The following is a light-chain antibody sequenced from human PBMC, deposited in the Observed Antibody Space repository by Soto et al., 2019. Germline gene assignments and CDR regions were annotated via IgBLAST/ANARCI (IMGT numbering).Light chain of an antibody. V-gene: IGKV1-33*01. Sequence: DIQMTQSPSSLSASVGDRVTITCQASQDISNYLNWYQQKPGKAPKLLIYDASNLETGVPSRFSGSGSGEDVTLTISSLQPEDVATYYCLQYDNPPPLTFGGGTKVEIK. CDR3: LQYDNPPPLT. J-gene: IGKJ4*01. CDR2: DAS. CDR1: QDISNY.